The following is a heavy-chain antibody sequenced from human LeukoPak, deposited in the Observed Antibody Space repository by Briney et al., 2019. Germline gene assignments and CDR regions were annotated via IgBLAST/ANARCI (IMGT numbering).Heavy chain of an antibody. CDR2: IRFDGTNR. D-gene: IGHD3/OR15-3a*01. V-gene: IGHV3-30*02. J-gene: IGHJ4*02. CDR1: GFTFSNHI. Sequence: GGSLRLPCAASGFTFSNHIMHWVRQAPGKGLEWVSFIRFDGTNRHYVDSVKGRFTISRDNPNNMLYLQMNSLKFDDTAVYYCARDAYHSGDLDQWGEGTLVIVSP. CDR3: ARDAYHSGDLDQ.